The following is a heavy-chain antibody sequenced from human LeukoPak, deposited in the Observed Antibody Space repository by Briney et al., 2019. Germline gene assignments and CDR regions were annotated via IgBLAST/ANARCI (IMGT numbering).Heavy chain of an antibody. CDR2: INPSGGST. V-gene: IGHV1-46*01. J-gene: IGHJ6*02. D-gene: IGHD2-21*01. CDR3: ARANWGGPPGGYYYYGMDV. CDR1: GYTFTSYY. Sequence: ASVKVSCKASGYTFTSYYMHWVRQAPGQGLEWMGIINPSGGSTSYAQKFQGRVTMTRDTSTSTVYMELSSLRSEDTAVYYCARANWGGPPGGYYYYGMDVWGQGTTVTVSS.